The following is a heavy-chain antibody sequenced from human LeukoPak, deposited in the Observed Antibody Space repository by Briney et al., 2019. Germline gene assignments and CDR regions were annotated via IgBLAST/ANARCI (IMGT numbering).Heavy chain of an antibody. Sequence: PGGSLRLSCAASEFTFNSYGMHWVRQAPGKGLEWVAFIRYDGSNKYYADSVKGRFTISRDNSKNTLYLQMNSLRAEDTAVYYCAKELVATKYYYYYYMDVWGKGTTVTISS. D-gene: IGHD5-12*01. J-gene: IGHJ6*03. V-gene: IGHV3-30*02. CDR3: AKELVATKYYYYYYMDV. CDR2: IRYDGSNK. CDR1: EFTFNSYG.